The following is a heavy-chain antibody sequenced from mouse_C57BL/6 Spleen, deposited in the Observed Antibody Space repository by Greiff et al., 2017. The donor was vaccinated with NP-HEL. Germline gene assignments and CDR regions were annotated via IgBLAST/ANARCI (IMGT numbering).Heavy chain of an antibody. J-gene: IGHJ2*01. CDR3: ARGSSTTGDY. D-gene: IGHD1-1*01. Sequence: VQLQQSGPELVKPGASVKISCKASGYSFTGYYMNWVKQSPEKSLEWIGEINPSTGGTTYNQKFKAKATLTVDKSSSTAYMQLKSLTSEDSAVYYCARGSSTTGDYWGQGTTLTVSS. V-gene: IGHV1-42*01. CDR1: GYSFTGYY. CDR2: INPSTGGT.